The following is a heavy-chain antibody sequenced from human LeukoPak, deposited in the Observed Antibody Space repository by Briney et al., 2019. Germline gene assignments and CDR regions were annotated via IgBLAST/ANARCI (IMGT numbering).Heavy chain of an antibody. CDR3: ARRGHYYDTSGYYYFDY. Sequence: PSETLSLTCTVSGGSISSYYWGWIRQPPGKGLEWIGSIYYRGSTSDNPSLKSRVTISVDTSKNQFSLKLTSVTAADTAVYYCARRGHYYDTSGYYYFDYWGQGTLVTVSS. J-gene: IGHJ4*02. CDR1: GGSISSYY. D-gene: IGHD3-22*01. V-gene: IGHV4-39*01. CDR2: IYYRGST.